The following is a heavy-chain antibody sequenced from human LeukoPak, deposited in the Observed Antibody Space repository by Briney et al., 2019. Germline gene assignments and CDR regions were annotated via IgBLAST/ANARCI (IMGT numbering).Heavy chain of an antibody. J-gene: IGHJ4*02. CDR3: ARAAGGGAAGV. CDR1: GFTFSSYS. Sequence: GGSLRLSCAASGFTFSSYSMNWVRQAPGKGLEWVSSISSSSYIYYADSVKGRFTISRDNAKNSLYLQMNSLRAEDTAVYYCARAAGGGAAGVWGQGTLVTVSS. D-gene: IGHD6-13*01. CDR2: ISSSSYI. V-gene: IGHV3-21*01.